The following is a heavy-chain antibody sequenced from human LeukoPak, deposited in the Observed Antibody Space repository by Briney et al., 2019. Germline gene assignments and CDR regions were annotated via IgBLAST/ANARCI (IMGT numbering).Heavy chain of an antibody. D-gene: IGHD1-26*01. J-gene: IGHJ4*02. CDR2: INTNTGNP. V-gene: IGHV7-4-1*02. CDR1: GYTFTKYP. Sequence: ASVKVSCKASGYTFTKYPMNWVRQAPGQGLEWMGWINTNTGNPTYAQGFTGRFVFSLDASVSTAYLQISSLKAEDTAVYYCARPNSGSYFSAFDYWGQGTLVTVSS. CDR3: ARPNSGSYFSAFDY.